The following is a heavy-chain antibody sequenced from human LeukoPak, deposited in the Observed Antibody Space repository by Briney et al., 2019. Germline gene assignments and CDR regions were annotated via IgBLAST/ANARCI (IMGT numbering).Heavy chain of an antibody. D-gene: IGHD6-13*01. CDR2: IKEDGSEK. CDR3: AGDSGWWRFDF. V-gene: IGHV3-7*03. J-gene: IGHJ4*02. Sequence: PGGSLRLSCAASGLNFSSRWMNWVRQAPGQGLEWVASIKEDGSEKHYVDSVKGRFTISRDNGKNSLYLQMNSLRAEDTAVYYCAGDSGWWRFDFWGQGTLVTVSS. CDR1: GLNFSSRW.